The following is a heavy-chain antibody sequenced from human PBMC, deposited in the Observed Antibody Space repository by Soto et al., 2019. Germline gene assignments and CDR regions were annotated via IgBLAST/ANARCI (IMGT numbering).Heavy chain of an antibody. CDR3: AKAMYYDILTGSDY. Sequence: GGSLRLSCAASGFTCSSYARSWVRQAPGKGLEWVSAISGSGGSTYYADSVKGRFTISRDNSKNTLYLQMNSLRAEDTAVYYCAKAMYYDILTGSDYWGQGTLVTVSS. CDR2: ISGSGGST. J-gene: IGHJ4*02. D-gene: IGHD3-9*01. CDR1: GFTCSSYA. V-gene: IGHV3-23*01.